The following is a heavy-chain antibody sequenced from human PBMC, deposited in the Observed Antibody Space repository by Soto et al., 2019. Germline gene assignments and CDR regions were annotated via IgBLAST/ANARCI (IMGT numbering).Heavy chain of an antibody. Sequence: ASVKVSCRASGYPVTSYEINSVRQPTGQGLEWMGWMNPNSGNTGYAQKFHGRVTMTRNTYISTAYMELSSLRSEDTAVYCCASMPISSGSYRIDAWGQGTLVTAPQ. CDR1: GYPVTSYE. J-gene: IGHJ5*02. CDR3: ASMPISSGSYRIDA. CDR2: MNPNSGNT. V-gene: IGHV1-8*02. D-gene: IGHD1-26*01.